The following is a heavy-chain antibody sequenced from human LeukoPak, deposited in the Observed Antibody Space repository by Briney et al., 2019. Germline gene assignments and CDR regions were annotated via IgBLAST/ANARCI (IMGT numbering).Heavy chain of an antibody. CDR3: ARSPYCSSTSCLYYYYYMDV. D-gene: IGHD2-2*01. J-gene: IGHJ6*03. Sequence: GASVKVSCKASGYTFTGYYMHWVRQAPGQGLEWMGWISAYNGNTNYAQKLQGRVTMTTDTSTSTAYMELRSLRSDDTAVYYCARSPYCSSTSCLYYYYYMDVWGKGTTVTVSS. V-gene: IGHV1-18*04. CDR1: GYTFTGYY. CDR2: ISAYNGNT.